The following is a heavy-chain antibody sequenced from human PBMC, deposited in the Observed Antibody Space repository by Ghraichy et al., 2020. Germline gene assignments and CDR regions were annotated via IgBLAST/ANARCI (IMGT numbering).Heavy chain of an antibody. CDR1: GGSFSGYY. CDR2: INHSGST. J-gene: IGHJ6*03. CDR3: ARGATTSGIYYYYMDV. V-gene: IGHV4-34*01. Sequence: SETLSLTCAVYGGSFSGYYWSWIRQPPGKGLEWIGEINHSGSTNYNPSLKSRVTISVDTSKNQFSLKLSSVTAADTAVYYCARGATTSGIYYYYMDVWGKGTTVTVSS. D-gene: IGHD5-12*01.